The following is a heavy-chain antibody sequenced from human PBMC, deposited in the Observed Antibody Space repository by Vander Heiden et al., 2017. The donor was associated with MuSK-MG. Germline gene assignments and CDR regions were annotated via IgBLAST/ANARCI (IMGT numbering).Heavy chain of an antibody. CDR3: AKPYAAGAYSSYQTFDL. CDR2: CDSRDEVT. J-gene: IGHJ4*02. CDR1: SFALKPYA. D-gene: IGHD2-2*01. Sequence: VQLLECGGGLVQTGGSLRLFCAASSFALKPYAMRWVRQAPGKWLEGVSSCDSRDEVTNYADSVMGRVTISRDTSKNILYLQMNSLRAEDTGIYYCAKPYAAGAYSSYQTFDLWGQGTLVTVP. V-gene: IGHV3-23*01.